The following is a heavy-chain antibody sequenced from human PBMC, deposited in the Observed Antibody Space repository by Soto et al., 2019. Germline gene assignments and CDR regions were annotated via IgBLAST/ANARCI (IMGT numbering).Heavy chain of an antibody. Sequence: PSETLSLTCTVSGGSISSSSYYWGWIRQPPGTGLGWIGSIYYSGSTYYNPSLKSRVTISVDTSKNQFSLKLSSVTAADTAVYYCARRMQLGNYYYYGMDVWGQGTTVTVSS. CDR2: IYYSGST. D-gene: IGHD6-6*01. CDR3: ARRMQLGNYYYYGMDV. J-gene: IGHJ6*02. CDR1: GGSISSSSYY. V-gene: IGHV4-39*01.